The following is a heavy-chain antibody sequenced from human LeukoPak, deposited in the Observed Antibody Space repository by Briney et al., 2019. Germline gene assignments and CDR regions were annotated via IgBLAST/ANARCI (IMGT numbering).Heavy chain of an antibody. CDR2: IYSGGGT. V-gene: IGHV3-66*01. Sequence: GGSLRLSCAASGFTVSSYYMSWVRQAPGKGLEWVSSIYSGGGTYYADSVKGRFTISRDNSKNTLFLQVNSLRAEDTAVYYCARAAIPTAPFDHWGQGTLVTVSS. D-gene: IGHD2-2*01. CDR1: GFTVSSYY. CDR3: ARAAIPTAPFDH. J-gene: IGHJ4*02.